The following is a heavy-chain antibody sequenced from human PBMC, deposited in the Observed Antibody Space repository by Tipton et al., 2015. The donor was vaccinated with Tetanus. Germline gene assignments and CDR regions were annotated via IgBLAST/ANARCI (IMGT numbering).Heavy chain of an antibody. J-gene: IGHJ4*02. CDR1: GGLITTGGYS. D-gene: IGHD5-18*01. CDR2: IYQTDST. CDR3: DRGRGLGAYSYAFEF. Sequence: TLSLTCAVSGGLITTGGYSWGWIRQTPRQGLEWIGYIYQTDSTYYNPSLRSRLTISISRSKNQFSLKLTSVTAADTAVYYCDRGRGLGAYSYAFEFWGRGTQVTVSA. V-gene: IGHV4-30-2*01.